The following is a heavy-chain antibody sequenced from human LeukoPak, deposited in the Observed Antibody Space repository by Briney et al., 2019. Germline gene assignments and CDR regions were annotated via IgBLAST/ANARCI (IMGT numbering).Heavy chain of an antibody. CDR2: IRQDGNEI. Sequence: GESLRLSCTASGFSFSTSWMTWVRQAPGKGLDWLANIRQDGNEIHYVDSVRGRFTISRDNAKNSLYLQMNSLRAEDTALYYCARDPGVVAFHYFDYWGQGTLVTVSS. J-gene: IGHJ4*02. CDR1: GFSFSTSW. V-gene: IGHV3-7*03. D-gene: IGHD3-22*01. CDR3: ARDPGVVAFHYFDY.